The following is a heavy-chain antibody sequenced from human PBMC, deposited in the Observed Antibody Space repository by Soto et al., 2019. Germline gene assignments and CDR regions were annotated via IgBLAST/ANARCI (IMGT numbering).Heavy chain of an antibody. CDR3: ARARYDYDILTGYPYYYGMDV. CDR2: IYYSGST. V-gene: IGHV4-59*01. Sequence: SETLSLTCTVSGGSISSYYWSWIRQPPGKGLEWIGYIYYSGSTNYNPSLKSRVTISVDTSKNQFSLKLSSVTAADTAVYYCARARYDYDILTGYPYYYGMDVWGQGTTVTSP. D-gene: IGHD3-9*01. CDR1: GGSISSYY. J-gene: IGHJ6*02.